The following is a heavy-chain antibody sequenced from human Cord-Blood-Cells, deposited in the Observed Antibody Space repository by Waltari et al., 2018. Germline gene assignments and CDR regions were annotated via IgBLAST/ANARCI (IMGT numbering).Heavy chain of an antibody. D-gene: IGHD7-27*01. V-gene: IGHV4-34*01. CDR2: INHSGST. J-gene: IGHJ4*02. CDR1: GGSFSGYY. Sequence: QVQLQQWGAGLLKPSETLSLTCAVYGGSFSGYYWSWIRQPPGKGLEWIGEINHSGSTNYIPSLKGRVTISVDTSKNQFSLKLSSVTAADTAVYYCASGHWGYGYWGQGTLVTVSS. CDR3: ASGHWGYGY.